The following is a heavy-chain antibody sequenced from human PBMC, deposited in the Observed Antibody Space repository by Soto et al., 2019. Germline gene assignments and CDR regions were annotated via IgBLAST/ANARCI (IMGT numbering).Heavy chain of an antibody. D-gene: IGHD5-12*01. J-gene: IGHJ4*02. CDR2: IWYDGSNK. CDR3: ARDGIVATIGTPMGFDY. V-gene: IGHV3-33*01. CDR1: GFTFSSYG. Sequence: GGSLRLSCAASGFTFSSYGMHWVRQAPGKGLEWVAVIWYDGSNKYYADSVKGRFTISRDNSKNTLYLQMNSLRAEDTAVYYCARDGIVATIGTPMGFDYWGQGILVTVSS.